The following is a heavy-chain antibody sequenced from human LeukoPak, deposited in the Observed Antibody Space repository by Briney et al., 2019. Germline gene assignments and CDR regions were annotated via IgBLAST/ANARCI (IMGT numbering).Heavy chain of an antibody. CDR1: GFRFSNYS. V-gene: IGHV3-33*01. D-gene: IGHD1-26*01. Sequence: GGSLRLSCTVSGFRFSNYSMHWVRQAPGKGLEWVTVIWYDGSNKYYADSVKGRFTISRDDSKNTLYLQMDSLRAEDTAMYYCTTDQRVGYFDNWGQGTLVTVSS. CDR2: IWYDGSNK. CDR3: TTDQRVGYFDN. J-gene: IGHJ4*02.